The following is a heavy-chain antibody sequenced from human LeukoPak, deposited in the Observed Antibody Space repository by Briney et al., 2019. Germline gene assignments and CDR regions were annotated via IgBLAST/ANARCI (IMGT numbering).Heavy chain of an antibody. D-gene: IGHD2-2*01. J-gene: IGHJ4*02. Sequence: PGGSQRLSCTASGFTFGDYAMSWVRQAPGKGLEWVGFIRSKAYGGTTEYAASVKGRFTISRDDSKSIAYLQMNSLKTEDTAVYYCTRGYCSSTSCYYYWGQGTLVTVSS. CDR2: IRSKAYGGTT. CDR3: TRGYCSSTSCYYY. CDR1: GFTFGDYA. V-gene: IGHV3-49*04.